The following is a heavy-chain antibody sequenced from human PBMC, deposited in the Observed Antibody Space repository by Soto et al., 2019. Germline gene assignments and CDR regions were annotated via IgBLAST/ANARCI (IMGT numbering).Heavy chain of an antibody. Sequence: ASVKVSCKASGYTFPSYYMHWVRQAPGQGLGWMGIINPSGGSTSYAQKFQGRVTMTRDTSTSTVYMEMSSLRSEDTAVYYCARSGSAGTRQNYFDYWGQGTLVTVSS. D-gene: IGHD1-26*01. CDR3: ARSGSAGTRQNYFDY. CDR2: INPSGGST. CDR1: GYTFPSYY. V-gene: IGHV1-46*01. J-gene: IGHJ4*02.